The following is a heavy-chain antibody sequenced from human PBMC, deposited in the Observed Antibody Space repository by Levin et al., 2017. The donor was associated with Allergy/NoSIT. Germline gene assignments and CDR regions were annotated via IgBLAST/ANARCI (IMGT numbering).Heavy chain of an antibody. Sequence: GESLKISCKAPADSVTSYWIAWVRQMPGKGLEWMGIIYPVDSDTRYSPSFQGQVTISADKSNRTAYLQWGSLKAPDTAMYYCVRQGGNSAVDYWGQGTLVTFSS. CDR3: VRQGGNSAVDY. CDR1: ADSVTSYW. V-gene: IGHV5-51*01. D-gene: IGHD4-23*01. CDR2: IYPVDSDT. J-gene: IGHJ4*02.